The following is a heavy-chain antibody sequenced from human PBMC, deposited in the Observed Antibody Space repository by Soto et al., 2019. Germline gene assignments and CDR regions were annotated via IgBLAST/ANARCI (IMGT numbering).Heavy chain of an antibody. Sequence: QVQLVQSGAEVKKPGASVKVSCKASGYTFTSYGVSWVRQAPGQGLEWMGWISGYNGNTNYAQKIQGRVTMTTDTSTSTAYMELRSLRSDDTAVYYCARAGKYYYGSGSPYYYGMDVWGQGITVTVSS. D-gene: IGHD3-10*01. CDR2: ISGYNGNT. CDR3: ARAGKYYYGSGSPYYYGMDV. J-gene: IGHJ6*02. CDR1: GYTFTSYG. V-gene: IGHV1-18*04.